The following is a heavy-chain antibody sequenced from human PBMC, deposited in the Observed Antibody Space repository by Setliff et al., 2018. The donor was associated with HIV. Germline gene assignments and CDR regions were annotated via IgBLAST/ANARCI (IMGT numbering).Heavy chain of an antibody. CDR1: GYTFSNFG. CDR2: INGYSGKT. Sequence: ASVKVSCKSSGYTFSNFGVSWVRQAPGQGLEWLGYINGYSGKTHFSPRLQGRHTMTTDTSTDTVYLELRSLISDDTAIYYCAREAPRYASGAFDFWGQGTMVTVSS. V-gene: IGHV1-18*01. D-gene: IGHD3-9*01. CDR3: AREAPRYASGAFDF. J-gene: IGHJ3*01.